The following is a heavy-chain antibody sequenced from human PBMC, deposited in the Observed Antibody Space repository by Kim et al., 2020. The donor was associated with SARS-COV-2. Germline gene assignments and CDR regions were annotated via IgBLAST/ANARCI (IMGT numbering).Heavy chain of an antibody. CDR2: T. V-gene: IGHV3-53*01. D-gene: IGHD6-13*01. Sequence: TYYADSVKGRFTISRDNSKNTLYLQMNSLRAEDTAVYYCARVWGIAAAGTWGQGTLVTVSS. J-gene: IGHJ4*02. CDR3: ARVWGIAAAGT.